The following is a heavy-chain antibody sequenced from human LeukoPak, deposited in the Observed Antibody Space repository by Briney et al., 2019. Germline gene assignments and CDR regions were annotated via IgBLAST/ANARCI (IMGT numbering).Heavy chain of an antibody. J-gene: IGHJ4*02. Sequence: GGSLRLSCAVSGFTFSSYWMHWVRQVPGKGLVWVSRINSDGSSTSYADSVKGRFTISRDNAKNTLYLQMNSLRAADTAVYYCARDPGQQLSLYYFDYWGQGTLVTVSS. D-gene: IGHD6-13*01. CDR1: GFTFSSYW. V-gene: IGHV3-74*01. CDR3: ARDPGQQLSLYYFDY. CDR2: INSDGSST.